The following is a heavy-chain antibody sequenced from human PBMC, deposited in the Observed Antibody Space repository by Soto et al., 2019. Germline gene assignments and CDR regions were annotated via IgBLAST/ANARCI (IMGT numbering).Heavy chain of an antibody. D-gene: IGHD6-19*01. CDR1: GGSFSGYY. J-gene: IGHJ4*02. CDR3: AREQEGVAGEVDY. V-gene: IGHV4-34*01. Sequence: SETLSLTCAVYGGSFSGYYWSWIRQPPGKGLEWIGEINHSGSTNYNPSLKSRVTISVDTSKNQFSLKLSSVTAADTAVYYCAREQEGVAGEVDYWGQGTLVTVSS. CDR2: INHSGST.